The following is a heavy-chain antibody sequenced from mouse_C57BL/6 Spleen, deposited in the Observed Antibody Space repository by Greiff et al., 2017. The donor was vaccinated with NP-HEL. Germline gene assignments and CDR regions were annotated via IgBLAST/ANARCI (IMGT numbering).Heavy chain of an antibody. CDR2: IRLKSDNYAT. CDR1: GFTFSNYW. CDR3: TGGGLLLAAWFAY. Sequence: VKVEESGGGLVQPGGSMKLSCVASGFTFSNYWMNWVRQSPEKGLEWVAQIRLKSDNYATHYAESVKGRFTISRDDSKSSVYLQMNNLRAEDTGIYYCTGGGLLLAAWFAYWGQGTLVTVSA. V-gene: IGHV6-3*01. J-gene: IGHJ3*01. D-gene: IGHD1-1*01.